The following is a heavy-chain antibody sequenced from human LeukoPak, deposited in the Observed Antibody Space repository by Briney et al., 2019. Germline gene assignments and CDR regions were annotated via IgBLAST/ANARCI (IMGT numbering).Heavy chain of an antibody. D-gene: IGHD4-17*01. Sequence: GGSLRRSCAASGFTFSSYTMNWVRQAPGKGLEWVSSIGTSNNYIKYAASVKGRFTLSRDNPKNSLYLQMNSLRAEDTAVYYCARDLYGDYSFDYWGQGTLVTVST. V-gene: IGHV3-21*01. CDR1: GFTFSSYT. CDR2: IGTSNNYI. CDR3: ARDLYGDYSFDY. J-gene: IGHJ4*02.